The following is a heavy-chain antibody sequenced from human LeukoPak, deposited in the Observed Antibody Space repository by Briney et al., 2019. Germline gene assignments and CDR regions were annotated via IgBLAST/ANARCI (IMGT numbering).Heavy chain of an antibody. J-gene: IGHJ4*02. CDR2: MNPNSGNT. CDR1: GYAFTSYD. V-gene: IGHV1-8*01. CDR3: ARGPGYSSSPDY. D-gene: IGHD6-6*01. Sequence: GASVTVSCTASGYAFTSYDINWVRQATGQGLEWMGWMNPNSGNTGYAQKFQGRVTMTRNTSISTAYMELSSLRSEDTAVYYCARGPGYSSSPDYWGQGTLVTVSS.